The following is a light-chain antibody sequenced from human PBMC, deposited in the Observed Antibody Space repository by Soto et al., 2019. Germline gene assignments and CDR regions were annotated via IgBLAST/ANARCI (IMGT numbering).Light chain of an antibody. CDR1: SSNIGAGYD. J-gene: IGLJ2*01. V-gene: IGLV1-40*01. CDR2: GNS. CDR3: QSYDSSLSGVV. Sequence: QTVVTQPPSVSGAPGQRVTISCTGSSSNIGAGYDVQWYQQLPGTAPKLVIYGNSNRPSGVPDRFSGSKSGTSASLAITGLQAEDEADYYCQSYDSSLSGVVFGGGTQLTVL.